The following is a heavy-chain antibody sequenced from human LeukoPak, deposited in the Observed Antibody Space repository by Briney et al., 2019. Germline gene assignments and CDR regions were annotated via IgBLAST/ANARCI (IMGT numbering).Heavy chain of an antibody. D-gene: IGHD2-2*02. V-gene: IGHV3-30*01. CDR2: ISYDGSNK. CDR1: GFTFSSYA. J-gene: IGHJ6*03. Sequence: GGSLRLSCAASGFTFSSYAMHWVRQAPGKGLEWVAVISYDGSNKYYADSVKGRFTISRDNSKNTLYLQMNSLRDEDTAVYYCARDGVPAAIPHYYYYMDVWGKGTTVTVSS. CDR3: ARDGVPAAIPHYYYYMDV.